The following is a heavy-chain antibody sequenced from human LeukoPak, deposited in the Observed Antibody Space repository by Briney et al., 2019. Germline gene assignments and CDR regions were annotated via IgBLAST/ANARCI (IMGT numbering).Heavy chain of an antibody. J-gene: IGHJ3*02. D-gene: IGHD3-22*01. CDR3: ARGGDYYDSSGYHAFDI. CDR1: GASFSGYY. V-gene: IGHV4-34*01. Sequence: PSETLSLTCAVYGASFSGYYWSWIRQPPGKGLEWIGEVTNSGNTNYKSSLQSRVSISIDTSKNQFSLKLNSVTAADTAVYYCARGGDYYDSSGYHAFDIWGQGTMVTVSS. CDR2: VTNSGNT.